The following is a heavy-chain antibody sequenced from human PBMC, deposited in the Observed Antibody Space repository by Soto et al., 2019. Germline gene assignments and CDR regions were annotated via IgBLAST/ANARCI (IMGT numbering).Heavy chain of an antibody. CDR2: FDPEDGET. J-gene: IGHJ6*02. CDR1: GYTLTELS. V-gene: IGHV1-24*01. CDR3: AFGVVTEPNYYYYGMDV. Sequence: GASVKVSCKVSGYTLTELSMHWVRPAPGKGLEWMGGFDPEDGETIYAQKFQGRVTMTEDTSTDTAYMELSSLRSEARAVYYCAFGVVTEPNYYYYGMDVWGQGTTVTVS. D-gene: IGHD3-3*01.